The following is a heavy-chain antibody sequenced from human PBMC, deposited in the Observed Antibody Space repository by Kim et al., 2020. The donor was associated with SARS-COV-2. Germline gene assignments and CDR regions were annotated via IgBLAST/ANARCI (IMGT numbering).Heavy chain of an antibody. CDR3: TTDVGSSTVTFDY. J-gene: IGHJ4*02. CDR1: GFTFSNAW. D-gene: IGHD4-17*01. V-gene: IGHV3-15*01. Sequence: GGSLRLSCAASGFTFSNAWMSWVRQAPGKGLEWVGRIKSKTDGGTTDYAAPVKGRFTISRDDSKNTLYLQMNSLKTEDTAVYYCTTDVGSSTVTFDYWGQGTLVTVSS. CDR2: IKSKTDGGTT.